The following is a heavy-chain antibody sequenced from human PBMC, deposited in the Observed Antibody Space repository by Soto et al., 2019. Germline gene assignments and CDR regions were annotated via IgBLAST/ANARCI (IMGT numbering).Heavy chain of an antibody. J-gene: IGHJ6*02. Sequence: QVQLVQSGAEVKKPGSSVKVSCKASGGTFSSYAISWVRQAPGQGLEWMGGIIPIFGTANYAQKFQGRVTIAADESTSTADRELGSLRSEDTAMYYCAGSDGYNVYYYYGMAVWGQGTTVTVFS. V-gene: IGHV1-69*12. D-gene: IGHD5-12*01. CDR3: AGSDGYNVYYYYGMAV. CDR2: IIPIFGTA. CDR1: GGTFSSYA.